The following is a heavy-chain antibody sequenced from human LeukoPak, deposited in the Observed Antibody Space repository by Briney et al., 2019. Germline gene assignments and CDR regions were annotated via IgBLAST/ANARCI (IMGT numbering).Heavy chain of an antibody. D-gene: IGHD1-1*01. CDR1: GFTFSSYS. J-gene: IGHJ4*02. CDR3: ATDSAIVQFDY. CDR2: ISSSSSYI. Sequence: GGSLRLSCAASGFTFSSYSMNWARQAPGKGLEWVSSISSSSSYIYYADSVKGRFTIHRDDPKNSLYLQMNSLRPEDTAVYYCATDSAIVQFDYWGQASLVTVSS. V-gene: IGHV3-21*01.